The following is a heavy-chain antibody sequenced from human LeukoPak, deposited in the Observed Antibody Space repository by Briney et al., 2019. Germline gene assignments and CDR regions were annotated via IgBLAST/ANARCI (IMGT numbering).Heavy chain of an antibody. D-gene: IGHD6-13*01. J-gene: IGHJ4*02. CDR3: ARRRIAAAGSFDY. V-gene: IGHV4-59*08. CDR2: IYYSGST. Sequence: SETLSLTCTVSGGSISSYYWSWIRQPPGKGLEWIGYIYYSGSTNYNPSLKSRVTISVDTSKNQFSLKLSSVTAADTAVYYCARRRIAAAGSFDYWGQGTLVTVSS. CDR1: GGSISSYY.